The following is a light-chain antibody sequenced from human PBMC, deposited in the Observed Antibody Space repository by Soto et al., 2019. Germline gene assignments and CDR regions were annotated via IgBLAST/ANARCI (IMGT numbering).Light chain of an antibody. CDR2: DAS. J-gene: IGKJ1*01. V-gene: IGKV3-11*01. CDR3: QQYVTSSPRT. CDR1: QNINNY. Sequence: EIVLTQSPATLSLSPGDTATLSCRASQNINNYLAWYQQKPGQAPRLLIYDASNRATGIPPRFSGRGSGTDFTLTITRLEPEDFAVYYCQQYVTSSPRTFGQGTKVEIK.